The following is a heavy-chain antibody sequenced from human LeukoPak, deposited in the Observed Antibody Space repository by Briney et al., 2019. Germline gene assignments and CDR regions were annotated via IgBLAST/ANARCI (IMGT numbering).Heavy chain of an antibody. J-gene: IGHJ4*02. Sequence: ASVKVSCKASGYTFTSYDINWVRQATGQGLEWMGWMNPNSGNTGYAQKFQGRVTMTRNTSISTAYMELSSLRSEDTAVYYCASLATGLLYSGYDPFALRCWGQGTLVTVSS. CDR2: MNPNSGNT. CDR3: ASLATGLLYSGYDPFALRC. V-gene: IGHV1-8*01. CDR1: GYTFTSYD. D-gene: IGHD5-12*01.